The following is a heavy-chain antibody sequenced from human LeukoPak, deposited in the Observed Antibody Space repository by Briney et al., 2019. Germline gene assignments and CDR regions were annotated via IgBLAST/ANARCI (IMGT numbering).Heavy chain of an antibody. Sequence: PSQTLSLTCTVSGGSISSGDYYWSWIRQPPGKGLEWIGYIYYSGSTYYNPSLKSRVTISVDTSKNQFSLKLSSVTAADTAVYYCARKRVGATAFDYWGQGTLVTVSS. J-gene: IGHJ4*02. CDR1: GGSISSGDYY. CDR2: IYYSGST. V-gene: IGHV4-30-4*08. D-gene: IGHD1-26*01. CDR3: ARKRVGATAFDY.